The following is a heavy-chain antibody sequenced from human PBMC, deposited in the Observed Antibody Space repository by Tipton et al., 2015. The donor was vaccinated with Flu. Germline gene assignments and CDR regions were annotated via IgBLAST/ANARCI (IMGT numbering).Heavy chain of an antibody. V-gene: IGHV3-7*01. CDR2: IKQDGSEK. Sequence: SLRLSCAASGFTFSSYWMSWVRQAPGEGLEWVANIKQDGSEKYYVDSVKGRFTISRDNAKNSLYLQMNSLRAEDTAVYYCARRGLAGSSSWYVDWFDPWGQGTLVTVSS. D-gene: IGHD6-13*01. CDR3: ARRGLAGSSSWYVDWFDP. CDR1: GFTFSSYW. J-gene: IGHJ5*02.